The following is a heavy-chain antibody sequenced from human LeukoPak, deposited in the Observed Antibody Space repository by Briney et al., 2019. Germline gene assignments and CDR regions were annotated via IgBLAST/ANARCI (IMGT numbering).Heavy chain of an antibody. J-gene: IGHJ4*02. D-gene: IGHD1-26*01. CDR1: RFTFSSYG. CDR2: IPYDGNNK. CDR3: VKDGDDSGSYLVY. Sequence: GGSLRLSCAASRFTFSSYGMHWVRQAPGKGLGWVAFIPYDGNNKYYADSVKGRFTISRDNSKNTLYLQMNSLRAEDTAVYYCVKDGDDSGSYLVYWGQGTLVTVSS. V-gene: IGHV3-30*02.